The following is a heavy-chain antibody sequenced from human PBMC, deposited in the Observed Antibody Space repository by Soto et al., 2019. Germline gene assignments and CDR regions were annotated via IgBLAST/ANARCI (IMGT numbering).Heavy chain of an antibody. CDR3: ASEDCRNTNCLKGFDY. CDR1: GYTFTDYY. J-gene: IGHJ4*02. D-gene: IGHD2-15*01. V-gene: IGHV1-2*02. CDR2: INPESGNP. Sequence: QVQMVQSGAEVKKPGDSVKVSCKASGYTFTDYYMHWVRQAPGQGFEWVGGINPESGNPKYVPKFQGRVPVTRDPATSTAYMELNRLTSDDTAVYYCASEDCRNTNCLKGFDYWGQGTLVTVSS.